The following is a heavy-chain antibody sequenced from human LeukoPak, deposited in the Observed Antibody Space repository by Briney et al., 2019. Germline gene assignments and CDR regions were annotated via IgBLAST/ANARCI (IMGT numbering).Heavy chain of an antibody. Sequence: GGSLRLSCAASGFTFDDYGMSWVRQAPGKGLEWVSGINWNGGSTGYADSVKGRFTISRDNAKNSLYLQMNSLRAEDTAVYYCAKASPSGWYYFDYWGQGTLVTVSS. D-gene: IGHD6-19*01. V-gene: IGHV3-20*04. CDR2: INWNGGST. CDR3: AKASPSGWYYFDY. CDR1: GFTFDDYG. J-gene: IGHJ4*02.